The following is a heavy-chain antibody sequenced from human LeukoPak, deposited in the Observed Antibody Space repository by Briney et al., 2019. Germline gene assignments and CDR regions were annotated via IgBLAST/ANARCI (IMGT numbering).Heavy chain of an antibody. V-gene: IGHV4-34*01. CDR2: INHSGST. J-gene: IGHJ4*02. CDR3: ARHTTIFGHFGY. CDR1: GGSFSGYY. D-gene: IGHD3-3*01. Sequence: SETLSLTCAVYGGSFSGYYWSWIRQPPGKGLEWIGEINHSGSTNYNPSLKSRVTISVDTSKNQFSLKLSSVTAADTAVYYCARHTTIFGHFGYWGQGTLVTVSS.